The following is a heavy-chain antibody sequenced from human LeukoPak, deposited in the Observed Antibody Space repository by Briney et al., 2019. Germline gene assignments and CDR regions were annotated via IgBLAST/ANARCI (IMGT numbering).Heavy chain of an antibody. V-gene: IGHV4-59*01. CDR2: IYYSGST. Sequence: SETLSLTCTVSGGSISSYYWSWIRQPPGKGLEWIGHIYYSGSTNYNPSLKSRVTISVDTSKNQFSLKLSSVTAADTAVYYCARGENNWNPFDYWGQGTLVTVSS. CDR3: ARGENNWNPFDY. D-gene: IGHD1-20*01. J-gene: IGHJ4*02. CDR1: GGSISSYY.